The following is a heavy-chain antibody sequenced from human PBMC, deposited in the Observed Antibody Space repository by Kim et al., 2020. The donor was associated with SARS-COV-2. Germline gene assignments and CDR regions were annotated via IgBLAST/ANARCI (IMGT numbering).Heavy chain of an antibody. D-gene: IGHD3-10*01. CDR3: ARPMVRGVQPFDY. Sequence: YSPSFQGQVTISADKSISTAYLQWSSLKASDTAMYYCARPMVRGVQPFDYWGQGTLVTVSS. J-gene: IGHJ4*02. V-gene: IGHV5-51*01.